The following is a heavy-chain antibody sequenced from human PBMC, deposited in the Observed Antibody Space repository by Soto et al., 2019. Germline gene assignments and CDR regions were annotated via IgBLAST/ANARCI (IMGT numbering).Heavy chain of an antibody. J-gene: IGHJ6*02. CDR1: GFTFSDYY. CDR3: AGGTDQLLWYGMDV. CDR2: ISSSSSYT. D-gene: IGHD2-2*01. V-gene: IGHV3-11*05. Sequence: ESGGGLVKPGGSLRLSCAASGFTFSDYYMSWIRQAPGKGLEWVSYISSSSSYTNYADSVKGRFTISRDNAKNSLYLQMNSLRAEDTAVYYCAGGTDQLLWYGMDVWGQGTTVTVSS.